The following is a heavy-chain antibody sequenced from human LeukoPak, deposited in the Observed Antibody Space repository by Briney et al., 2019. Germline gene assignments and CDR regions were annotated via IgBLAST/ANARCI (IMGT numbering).Heavy chain of an antibody. J-gene: IGHJ4*02. Sequence: GGSLRLSCAASEFAFSHYWMSWVRQAPGKGLEWVANIKQDGSEKYYVDSVKGRFTISRDNAKNSLYLQMNSLRADDTAVYYCARGQRLDYWGQGTLVTVSS. CDR3: ARGQRLDY. D-gene: IGHD6-25*01. CDR2: IKQDGSEK. CDR1: EFAFSHYW. V-gene: IGHV3-7*01.